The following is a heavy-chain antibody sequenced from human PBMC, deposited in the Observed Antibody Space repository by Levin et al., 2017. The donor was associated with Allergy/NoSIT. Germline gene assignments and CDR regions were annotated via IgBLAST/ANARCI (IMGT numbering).Heavy chain of an antibody. CDR2: INTNTGNP. D-gene: IGHD1-26*01. CDR1: GYTFSSYD. V-gene: IGHV7-4-1*02. CDR3: ARDLGRNKVSAY. J-gene: IGHJ4*02. Sequence: WASVKVSCKASGYTFSSYDINWVRRAPGQGLEWMGLINTNTGNPTYAQGFAGRFVFSLDTSVNTTYLQISGLRADDTAVYYCARDLGRNKVSAYWGQGTLVTVSS.